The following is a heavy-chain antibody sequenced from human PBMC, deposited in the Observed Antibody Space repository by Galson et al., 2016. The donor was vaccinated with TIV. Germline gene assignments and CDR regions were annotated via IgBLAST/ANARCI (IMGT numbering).Heavy chain of an antibody. CDR1: GFIFNTYS. J-gene: IGHJ4*02. D-gene: IGHD3-10*01. Sequence: SLRLSCAASGFIFNTYSMNWVRQAPGKGLEWVSYISTGGTSKYYADSVKGRFTISRDDAKNSLHLQMNILRPEDTAVYYCAGDAWFGELLYPNFDFWGQGTLVTVSS. V-gene: IGHV3-48*03. CDR2: ISTGGTSK. CDR3: AGDAWFGELLYPNFDF.